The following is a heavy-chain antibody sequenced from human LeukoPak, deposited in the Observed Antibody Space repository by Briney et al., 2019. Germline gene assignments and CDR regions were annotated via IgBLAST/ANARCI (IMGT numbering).Heavy chain of an antibody. V-gene: IGHV4-4*07. CDR2: IYISGST. D-gene: IGHD1-1*01. Sequence: TPSETLSLTCTVSGGSISGYYWSWIRQPAGKGLEWIGRIYISGSTNYNPSLKSRVTISVDTSKNQFSLKLSSVTAADTAVYYCAREALTRYPRGRHGSLIYFDYWGQGTLVTVSS. J-gene: IGHJ4*02. CDR1: GGSISGYY. CDR3: AREALTRYPRGRHGSLIYFDY.